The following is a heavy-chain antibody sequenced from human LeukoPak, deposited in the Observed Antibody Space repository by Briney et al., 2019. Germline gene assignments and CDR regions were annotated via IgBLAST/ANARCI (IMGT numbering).Heavy chain of an antibody. CDR3: ARETPYGDLTH. J-gene: IGHJ4*02. V-gene: IGHV4-34*01. Sequence: SETLSLTCAVYGGSFSGYYWSWIRQPPGKGLEWIGEINHSGSTNYNPSLKSRVTISVDTSKNQFSLKLSSVTAADTAVYYCARETPYGDLTHWGQGTLVTVSS. D-gene: IGHD4-17*01. CDR2: INHSGST. CDR1: GGSFSGYY.